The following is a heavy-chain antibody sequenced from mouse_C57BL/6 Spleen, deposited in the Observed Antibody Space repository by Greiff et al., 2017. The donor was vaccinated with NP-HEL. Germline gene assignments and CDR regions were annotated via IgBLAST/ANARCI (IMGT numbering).Heavy chain of an antibody. CDR3: ARSIGDYYGSSYNFDY. CDR1: GYAFSSYW. J-gene: IGHJ2*01. D-gene: IGHD1-1*01. CDR2: IYPGDGDT. V-gene: IGHV1-80*01. Sequence: VQLQQSGAELVKPGASVKISCKASGYAFSSYWMNWVKQRPGKGLEWIGQIYPGDGDTNYNGKFKGKATLTADKSSSTAYMQLSSLTSEDSAVYFCARSIGDYYGSSYNFDYWGQGTTLTVSS.